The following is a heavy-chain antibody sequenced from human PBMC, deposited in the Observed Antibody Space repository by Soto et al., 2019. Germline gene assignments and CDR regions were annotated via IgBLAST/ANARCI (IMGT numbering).Heavy chain of an antibody. V-gene: IGHV1-69*06. J-gene: IGHJ6*02. CDR2: IIPIFGTA. D-gene: IGHD3-9*01. Sequence: SVKVSCKASGGTFSSYAISWVRQAPGQGLEWMGGIIPIFGTANYAQKFQGRVTITADKSTSTAYMELSSLRSEDTAVYYCARVSNYDILTGYSPYYYYYYGMDVWGQGTTVTVS. CDR3: ARVSNYDILTGYSPYYYYYYGMDV. CDR1: GGTFSSYA.